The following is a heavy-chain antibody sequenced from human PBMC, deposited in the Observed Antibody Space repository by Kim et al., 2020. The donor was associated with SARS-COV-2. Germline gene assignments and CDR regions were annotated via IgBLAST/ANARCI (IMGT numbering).Heavy chain of an antibody. V-gene: IGHV3-23*01. CDR1: GFTFSNYA. Sequence: GGSLRLSCVASGFTFSNYAMSWVRQAPGRGLEWVSGISGDAVSTYYADSVKGRFTISRDNSKNTLYLQMNSLRAEDTAVYYCAKRHCTGTCYMMVDYWG. D-gene: IGHD2-8*02. J-gene: IGHJ4*01. CDR3: AKRHCTGTCYMMVDY. CDR2: ISGDAVST.